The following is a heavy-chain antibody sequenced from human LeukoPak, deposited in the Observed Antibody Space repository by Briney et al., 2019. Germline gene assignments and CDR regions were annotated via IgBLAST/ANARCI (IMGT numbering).Heavy chain of an antibody. V-gene: IGHV3-33*08. CDR2: LWYDGSNK. CDR3: ARAHYYDRTGAFDI. D-gene: IGHD3-22*01. J-gene: IGHJ3*02. Sequence: PGGPLRLSCAASEFAFSTYNMNGVRKAPGKGLEGVAVLWYDGSNKYYAASVKGRFTISRDNSKNTLYLQMNSLRAEDTAVYYCARAHYYDRTGAFDIWGQGTMVTVSS. CDR1: EFAFSTYN.